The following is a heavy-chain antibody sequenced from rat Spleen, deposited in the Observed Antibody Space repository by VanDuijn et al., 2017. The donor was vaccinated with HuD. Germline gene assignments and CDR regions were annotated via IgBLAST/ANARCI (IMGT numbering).Heavy chain of an antibody. Sequence: EVQLVESGGGLVQPGRSLKFSCAASGFTFSDYAMAWVRQAPKKGLEWVATIIYDGSSTYYRDPVKGRFTISRDNAKSTLYLQMDSLRSEDTATYYCARQSRRYYWYFDFWGPGTMVTVSS. D-gene: IGHD1-8*01. CDR1: GFTFSDYA. CDR3: ARQSRRYYWYFDF. CDR2: IIYDGSST. V-gene: IGHV5-17*01. J-gene: IGHJ1*01.